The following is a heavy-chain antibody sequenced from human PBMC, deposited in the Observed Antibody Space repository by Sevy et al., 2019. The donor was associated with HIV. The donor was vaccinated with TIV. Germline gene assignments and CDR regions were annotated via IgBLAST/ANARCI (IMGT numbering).Heavy chain of an antibody. V-gene: IGHV3-30*03. D-gene: IGHD3-16*01. CDR3: AGVARTCGGDAYDKHYCLDV. Sequence: GGSLRLSCAAPGFTFSSYDMHWVRQAPGKGLEWVAVISYDGSNKFYLDSVKGRFTISRDNSKSALYLQLSSLRVEDTAVDYWAGVARTCGGDAYDKHYCLDVWGKGTLVTVSS. CDR1: GFTFSSYD. CDR2: ISYDGSNK. J-gene: IGHJ6*04.